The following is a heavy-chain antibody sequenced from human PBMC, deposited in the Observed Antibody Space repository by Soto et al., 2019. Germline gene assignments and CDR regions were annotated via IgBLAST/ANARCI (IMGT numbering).Heavy chain of an antibody. CDR3: ARDKDRQQLGGNYYYGIDV. CDR1: GGTFGNSA. Sequence: QVQLVQSGAEVKKPGSSVTVSCKASGGTFGNSAISWVRQAPGQGLEGMGGILPIFSTPDYAQRFQGRGTITADESTTTAYMELTSLKSEDTAVYYCARDKDRQQLGGNYYYGIDVWGQGTTVTVSS. J-gene: IGHJ6*02. D-gene: IGHD2-15*01. CDR2: ILPIFSTP. V-gene: IGHV1-69*12.